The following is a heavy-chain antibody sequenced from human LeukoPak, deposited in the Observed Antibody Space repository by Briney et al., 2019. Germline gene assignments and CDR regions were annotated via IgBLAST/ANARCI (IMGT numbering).Heavy chain of an antibody. D-gene: IGHD6-13*01. CDR3: AKDGGVAAAGRYFDL. V-gene: IGHV3-48*01. CDR2: ITSSSSTI. J-gene: IGHJ2*01. CDR1: GFTFSSYS. Sequence: GGSLRLSCAASGFTFSSYSMNWVRQAPGKGLEWVSYITSSSSTIYYADSVRGRFTISRDNAKNSLFLQMNSLRAEDTAVYYCAKDGGVAAAGRYFDLWGRGTLVTVSS.